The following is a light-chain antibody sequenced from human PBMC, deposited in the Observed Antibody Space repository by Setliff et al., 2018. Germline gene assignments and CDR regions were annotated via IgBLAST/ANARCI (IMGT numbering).Light chain of an antibody. CDR2: EVT. V-gene: IGLV2-14*03. J-gene: IGLJ2*01. CDR1: SSDVGGYNY. Sequence: QSALTQPAAVSGSPGQSITISCAGTSSDVGGYNYVSWYQQHPGKAPKLMIYEVTKRPSGVSDRFSGSKSDNTASLTISGLQAEDEADYYCLSYTSETTHALFAGGTKVTV. CDR3: LSYTSETTHAL.